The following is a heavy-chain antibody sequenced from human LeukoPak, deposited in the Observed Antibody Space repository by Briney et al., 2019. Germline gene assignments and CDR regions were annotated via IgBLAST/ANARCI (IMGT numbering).Heavy chain of an antibody. CDR2: VATGGTGP. D-gene: IGHD4-23*01. J-gene: IGHJ5*02. Sequence: PVGSLRLSCAASGFTFSGYWMHWVRQAPGKGLVWVSRVATGGTGPSYADSVKGRFTISRDNAKNTLYLQMNSLSAEDTAVYFCARDMGPYGGSPGASWGQGTLVSVSS. CDR3: ARDMGPYGGSPGAS. CDR1: GFTFSGYW. V-gene: IGHV3-74*01.